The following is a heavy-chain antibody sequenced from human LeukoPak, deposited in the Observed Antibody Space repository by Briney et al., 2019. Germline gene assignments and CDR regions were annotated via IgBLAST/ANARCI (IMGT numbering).Heavy chain of an antibody. Sequence: SVKVSYKASGDTFSSYAISWLRQAPGQGLEWMGGIIPILGTTNYAQKFQGRVTITADESTSTLYMELRSLRSEDTAIYYCARDDYYDSSAYRENPFDVWGQGTMVTVSS. CDR2: IIPILGTT. J-gene: IGHJ3*01. D-gene: IGHD3-22*01. V-gene: IGHV1-69*01. CDR1: GDTFSSYA. CDR3: ARDDYYDSSAYRENPFDV.